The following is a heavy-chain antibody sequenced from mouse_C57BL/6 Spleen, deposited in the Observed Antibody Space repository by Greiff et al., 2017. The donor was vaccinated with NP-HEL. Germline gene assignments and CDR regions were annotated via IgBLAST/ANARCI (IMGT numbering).Heavy chain of an antibody. Sequence: VQLQQPGTELVKPGASVKLSCKASGYTFTSYWMNWVKQRPGQGLEWIGNINPSNGGTNYNEKFKSKATLTVDKSSSTDYMQLSSLTSEDSAGYYCARDSSNYYFDYWGQGTTLTVSS. V-gene: IGHV1-53*01. D-gene: IGHD2-5*01. J-gene: IGHJ2*01. CDR1: GYTFTSYW. CDR3: ARDSSNYYFDY. CDR2: INPSNGGT.